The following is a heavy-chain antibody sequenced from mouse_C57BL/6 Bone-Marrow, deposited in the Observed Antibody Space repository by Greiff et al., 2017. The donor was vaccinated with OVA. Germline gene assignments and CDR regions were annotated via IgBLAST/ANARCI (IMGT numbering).Heavy chain of an antibody. D-gene: IGHD2-3*01. J-gene: IGHJ3*01. V-gene: IGHV5-15*01. CDR2: ISNLAYSI. CDR1: GFTFSDYG. CDR3: ARRGDGYPFAY. Sequence: EVQLVESGGGLVQPGGSLKLSCAASGFTFSDYGMAWVRQAPRKGPEWVAFISNLAYSIYYADTVTGRFTISRENAKNTLYLEMSSLRSEDTAMYYCARRGDGYPFAYWGQGTLVTVSA.